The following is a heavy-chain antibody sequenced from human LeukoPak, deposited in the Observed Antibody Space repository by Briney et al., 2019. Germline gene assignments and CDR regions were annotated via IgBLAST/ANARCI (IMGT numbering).Heavy chain of an antibody. CDR1: GGSISSYY. CDR2: MYNSGST. D-gene: IGHD6-13*01. V-gene: IGHV4-59*08. Sequence: PSETLSLTCTVSGGSISSYYWSWIRQPPGKGLEWIGYMYNSGSTTYNPSLKSRVTISLDTSKNQFSLRLSSVTAADTAVYYCARKTSSSWCFDYWGQGTLVTVSS. CDR3: ARKTSSSWCFDY. J-gene: IGHJ4*02.